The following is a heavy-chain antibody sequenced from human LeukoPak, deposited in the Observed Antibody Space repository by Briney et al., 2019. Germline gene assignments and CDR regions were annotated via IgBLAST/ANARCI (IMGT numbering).Heavy chain of an antibody. V-gene: IGHV4-30-4*01. J-gene: IGHJ4*02. Sequence: SQTLSLTCTVSGGSISSGDYYWSWIHQPPGKGLEWIGYIYYSGSTYYNPSLKSRVTISVDTSKNQFSLKLSSVTAADTAVYYCARDSSGYQGFDYWGQGTLVTVSS. CDR3: ARDSSGYQGFDY. CDR2: IYYSGST. D-gene: IGHD3-22*01. CDR1: GGSISSGDYY.